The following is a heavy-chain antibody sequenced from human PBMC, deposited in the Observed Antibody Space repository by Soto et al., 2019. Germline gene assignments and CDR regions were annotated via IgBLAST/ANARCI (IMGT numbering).Heavy chain of an antibody. CDR1: GGSISSYY. CDR3: ARSGGSFNFDY. J-gene: IGHJ4*02. D-gene: IGHD1-26*01. Sequence: PSETLSLTCSVSGGSISSYYWNWIRQPAGKGLEWIGRIQGSGNTNYNPSLKSRVTMSGDTSKNQFSLKLSSVTAADTAVYYCARSGGSFNFDYWGQGTLVTVSS. V-gene: IGHV4-4*07. CDR2: IQGSGNT.